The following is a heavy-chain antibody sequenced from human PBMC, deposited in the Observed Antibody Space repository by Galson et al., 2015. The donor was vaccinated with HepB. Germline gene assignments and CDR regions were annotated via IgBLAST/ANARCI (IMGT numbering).Heavy chain of an antibody. D-gene: IGHD6-19*01. CDR1: GFTFSSYG. J-gene: IGHJ4*02. Sequence: SLRLSCAASGFTFSSYGMHWVRQAPGKGLEWVAVIWYDGSNKYYADSVKGRFTISRDNSKNTLYLQMNSLRAEDTAVYYCARDPEGWLVGLISHYFDYWGQGTLVTVSS. V-gene: IGHV3-33*08. CDR3: ARDPEGWLVGLISHYFDY. CDR2: IWYDGSNK.